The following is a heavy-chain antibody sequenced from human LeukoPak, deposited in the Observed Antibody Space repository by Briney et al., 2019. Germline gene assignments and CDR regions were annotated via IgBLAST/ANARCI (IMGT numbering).Heavy chain of an antibody. CDR1: DDSVNTYY. Sequence: PSETVSLTCIGSDDSVNTYYCSWIRQAPGKGLEWIGYIYNRGSTKYNPSLKSRATISVDTSKNQFSLKLTSVTAADTAVYYCAMSNTVRRPFFDPWGQGTLVTVSS. CDR2: IYNRGST. V-gene: IGHV4-59*02. D-gene: IGHD4-11*01. J-gene: IGHJ5*02. CDR3: AMSNTVRRPFFDP.